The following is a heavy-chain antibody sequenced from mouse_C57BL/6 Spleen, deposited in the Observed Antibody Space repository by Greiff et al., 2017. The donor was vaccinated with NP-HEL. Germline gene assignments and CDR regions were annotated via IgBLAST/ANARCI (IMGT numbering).Heavy chain of an antibody. J-gene: IGHJ4*01. CDR1: GYTFTSYW. CDR2: IYPGSGST. Sequence: VQLQQPGAELVKPGASVKMSCKASGYTFTSYWITWVKQRPGQGLEWIGDIYPGSGSTNYNEKFKSKATLTVDTSSSTAYMQLSSLTSEDSAVYYCAYDVDYEGAMDDWGQGTSVTVSS. D-gene: IGHD2-4*01. V-gene: IGHV1-55*01. CDR3: AYDVDYEGAMDD.